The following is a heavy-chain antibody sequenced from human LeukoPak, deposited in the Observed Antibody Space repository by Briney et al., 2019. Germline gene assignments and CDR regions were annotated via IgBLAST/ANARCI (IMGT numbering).Heavy chain of an antibody. V-gene: IGHV4-31*03. CDR2: IYYSGST. J-gene: IGHJ4*02. Sequence: SQTLSLTCTVSGGSISSGGYYWSWIRQHPGRGLEWIGYIYYSGSTYYNPSLKSRVTISVDTSKNQFSLKLSSVTAADTAVYYCARQRVSSPPDYWGQGTLVTVSS. CDR3: ARQRVSSPPDY. CDR1: GGSISSGGYY. D-gene: IGHD2/OR15-2a*01.